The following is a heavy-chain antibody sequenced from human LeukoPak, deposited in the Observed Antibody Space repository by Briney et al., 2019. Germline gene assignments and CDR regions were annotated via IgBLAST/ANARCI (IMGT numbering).Heavy chain of an antibody. V-gene: IGHV1-69*05. CDR1: GGTFSSYA. CDR2: IIFIFGTA. D-gene: IGHD3-22*01. Sequence: SVKVSCKASGGTFSSYAISWVRQAPGQGLEWMGRIIFIFGTANYAQKFQGRVTITTDESTSTAYMELSSLRSEDTAVYYCASLLRGTYYYDSSGYYDWGQGTLVTVSS. CDR3: ASLLRGTYYYDSSGYYD. J-gene: IGHJ4*02.